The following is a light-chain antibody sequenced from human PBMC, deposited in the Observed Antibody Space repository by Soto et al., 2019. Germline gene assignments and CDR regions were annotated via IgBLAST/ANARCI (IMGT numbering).Light chain of an antibody. J-gene: IGLJ1*01. CDR3: EGWDDNLSGFYV. CDR1: ASTIGRNY. V-gene: IGLV1-47*01. Sequence: QSVLTQSPSASGTPGQTVTISCSGSASTIGRNYAYWYQQLPGTAPKLLIYRNSQRPSGVPDRFSGSKSGTSASLAISGLRSEDEADYYCEGWDDNLSGFYVFGDGTKVTVL. CDR2: RNS.